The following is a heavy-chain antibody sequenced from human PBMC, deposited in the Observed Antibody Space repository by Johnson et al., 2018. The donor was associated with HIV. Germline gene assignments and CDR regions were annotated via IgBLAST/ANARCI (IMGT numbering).Heavy chain of an antibody. CDR1: VFTFDDHG. CDR3: VRGIVVVVAAGRADAFDI. Sequence: VQLVESGGGVVRPGGSLRLSCAASVFTFDDHGMSWVRQVPGKGLEWVSGITWNGGSKDYADSVKGRFTISRDNAKNSLYLQMNSLRAEDTALYYCVRGIVVVVAAGRADAFDIWGQGTMVTVSS. V-gene: IGHV3-20*04. D-gene: IGHD2-15*01. J-gene: IGHJ3*02. CDR2: ITWNGGSK.